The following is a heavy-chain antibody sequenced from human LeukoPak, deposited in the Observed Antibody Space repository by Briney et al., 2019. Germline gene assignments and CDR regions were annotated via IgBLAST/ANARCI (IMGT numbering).Heavy chain of an antibody. J-gene: IGHJ4*02. Sequence: GGSLRLSCAASGFTFSSYNMNWVRQAPGKGLEWVSSISSSSSYIYYADSVKGRFTISRDNAKNSLYLQMNSLRAEDTAVYYCARLALIGSYSDYWGQGTLVTVSS. CDR1: GFTFSSYN. V-gene: IGHV3-21*01. CDR3: ARLALIGSYSDY. CDR2: ISSSSSYI. D-gene: IGHD3-9*01.